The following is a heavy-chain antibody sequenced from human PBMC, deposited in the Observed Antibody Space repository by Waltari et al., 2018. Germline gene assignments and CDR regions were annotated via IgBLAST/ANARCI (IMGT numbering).Heavy chain of an antibody. CDR3: ARDFGDYVMGY. CDR1: GFTFSSYE. Sequence: EVQLVESGGGLVQPGGSLRLSCAASGFTFSSYEMNWVRQAQGKGLEWVSYISSSGSTIYYADSVKGRFTISRDNAKNSLYLQMNSLRAEDTAVYYCARDFGDYVMGYWGQGTLVTVSS. J-gene: IGHJ4*02. CDR2: ISSSGSTI. D-gene: IGHD3-16*01. V-gene: IGHV3-48*03.